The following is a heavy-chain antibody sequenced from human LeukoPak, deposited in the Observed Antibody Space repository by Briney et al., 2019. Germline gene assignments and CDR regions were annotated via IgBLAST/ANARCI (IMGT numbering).Heavy chain of an antibody. V-gene: IGHV3-30*03. CDR2: ISYDGSNK. J-gene: IGHJ3*02. CDR1: GFTFSSYG. CDR3: ATEWAPMIVPEGAIDI. D-gene: IGHD3-22*01. Sequence: PGGSLRLSCAASGFTFSSYGMHWVRQAPGKGLEWVAVISYDGSNKYYADSVKGRFTISRDNSKNTLYLQMNSLRAEDTAVYYCATEWAPMIVPEGAIDIWGQGTMVTVSS.